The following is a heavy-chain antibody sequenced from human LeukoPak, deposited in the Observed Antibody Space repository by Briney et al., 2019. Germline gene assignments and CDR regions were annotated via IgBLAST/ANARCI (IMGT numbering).Heavy chain of an antibody. Sequence: PSETLSLTCPVSGYSISSGYYWGWIRQPPGKGLEWIGSIYHSRSTYYNPSLKSRVTISVDTSKNQFSLKLSSVTAADTAVYYCARTHSDFWSGYPLRFDPWGQGTLVTVSS. CDR2: IYHSRST. V-gene: IGHV4-38-2*01. CDR3: ARTHSDFWSGYPLRFDP. CDR1: GYSISSGYY. J-gene: IGHJ5*02. D-gene: IGHD3-3*01.